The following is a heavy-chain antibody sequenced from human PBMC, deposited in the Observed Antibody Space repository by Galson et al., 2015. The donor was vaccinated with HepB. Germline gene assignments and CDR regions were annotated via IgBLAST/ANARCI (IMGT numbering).Heavy chain of an antibody. CDR3: GRVPSYGSPGAFDI. CDR2: IRNKPTSYTT. J-gene: IGHJ3*02. V-gene: IGHV3-72*01. Sequence: SLRLSCAASGFTFSDHYMDWARQAPGKGLEWVGRIRNKPTSYTTEYAASVKGRFTISRDDSENSLYLQMNSLKTEDPAVYYCGRVPSYGSPGAFDIWGQGTMVIVSS. D-gene: IGHD1-26*01. CDR1: GFTFSDHY.